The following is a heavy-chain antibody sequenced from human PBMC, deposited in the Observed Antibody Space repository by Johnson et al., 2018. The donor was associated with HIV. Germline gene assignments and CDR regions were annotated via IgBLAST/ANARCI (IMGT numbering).Heavy chain of an antibody. Sequence: VQLVESGGRVVRPGGSLTLSCAASGFTFSSYDMHWVRQATGKGLEWVSAIGTAGDTYYPGSVKGRFTISRENAKNSLYLQMNSLRAGDTAVYYCARALGATYAFDIWGQGTMVTVSS. J-gene: IGHJ3*02. CDR1: GFTFSSYD. CDR2: IGTAGDT. D-gene: IGHD1-26*01. CDR3: ARALGATYAFDI. V-gene: IGHV3-13*01.